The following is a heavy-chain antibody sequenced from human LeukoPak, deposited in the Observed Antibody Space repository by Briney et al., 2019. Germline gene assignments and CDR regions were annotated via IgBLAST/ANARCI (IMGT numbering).Heavy chain of an antibody. D-gene: IGHD5-18*01. J-gene: IGHJ6*03. CDR3: ARDAHAGYSYARYYYYYYMDV. V-gene: IGHV4-61*02. Sequence: PSETLSLTCTGSGGSISSGSYYWSWIRQPPATGLEWIGRIYTSGSTNYNPSLKSRVTISVDTSKNQFSLKLSSVTAADTAVYYCARDAHAGYSYARYYYYYYMDVWGKGTTVTVSS. CDR1: GGSISSGSYY. CDR2: IYTSGST.